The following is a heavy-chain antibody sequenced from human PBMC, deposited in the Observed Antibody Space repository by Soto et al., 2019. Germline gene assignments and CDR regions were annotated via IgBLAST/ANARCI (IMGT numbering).Heavy chain of an antibody. CDR1: GGSISSSNW. D-gene: IGHD1-26*01. V-gene: IGHV4-4*02. CDR2: IYHSGST. CDR3: ARAPWEPLYYYGMDV. J-gene: IGHJ6*02. Sequence: TSETLSLTCAVSGGSISSSNWWSRVRQPPGKGLEWIGEIYHSGSTNYNPSLKSRVTISVDKSKNQFSLKLSSVTAADTAVYYCARAPWEPLYYYGMDVWGQGTTVTVSS.